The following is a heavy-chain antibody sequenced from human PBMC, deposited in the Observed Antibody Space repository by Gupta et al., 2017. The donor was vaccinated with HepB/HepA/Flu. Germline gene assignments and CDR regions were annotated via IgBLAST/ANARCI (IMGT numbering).Heavy chain of an antibody. CDR3: AAGPRKGPVDV. CDR2: IYTSGST. D-gene: IGHD3-10*01. Sequence: QVQLQESGPGLVKPSETLSLTCTVSGGSISSYYWSWIRQPAGKGLEWIGRIYTSGSTNYNPSLKSRVTMSVDKAKNQFSLKLSAVTAADTAVYYCAAGPRKGPVDVWGKWNTVTVS. CDR1: GGSISSYY. J-gene: IGHJ6*03. V-gene: IGHV4-4*07.